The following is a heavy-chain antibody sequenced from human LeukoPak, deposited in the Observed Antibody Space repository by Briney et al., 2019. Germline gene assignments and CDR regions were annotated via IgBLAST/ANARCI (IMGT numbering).Heavy chain of an antibody. CDR2: IYSSGST. CDR3: AREEGYGVSEY. J-gene: IGHJ4*02. CDR1: GDSISSGFYY. V-gene: IGHV4-30-4*01. D-gene: IGHD4-17*01. Sequence: PSETLSLTCTVSGDSISSGFYYWSWIRQPPGRGLEWIGYIYSSGSTYYNPSLKSRVTISVDTSKNQFSLKLSSVTAADTAVYYCAREEGYGVSEYWGQGTLVTVSS.